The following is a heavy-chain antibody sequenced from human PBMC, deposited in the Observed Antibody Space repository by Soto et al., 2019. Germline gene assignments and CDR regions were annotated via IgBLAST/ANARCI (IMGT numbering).Heavy chain of an antibody. Sequence: QVQLVQSGAEVKKPGASVKVSCKASGYTFTSYAMHWLRQAPGQRLEWMGWINAGNGNTKYSQKFQGRVTITRDTSASTAYMELSSLRSEDTAVYYGAGGRIAARPRGDVWGQGTTVTVSS. CDR2: INAGNGNT. V-gene: IGHV1-3*01. D-gene: IGHD6-6*01. CDR1: GYTFTSYA. CDR3: AGGRIAARPRGDV. J-gene: IGHJ6*02.